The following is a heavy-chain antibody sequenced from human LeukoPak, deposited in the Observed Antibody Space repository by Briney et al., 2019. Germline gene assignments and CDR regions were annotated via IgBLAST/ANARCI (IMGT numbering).Heavy chain of an antibody. CDR2: TYYRSKWYN. Sequence: SLTLSLTCAISGDSVSSNSAAWNWIRQSPSRGLEWLGRTYYRSKWYNDYAVSVKSRITINPDTSKNQFSLQLNSVTPGDTAVYYCAREADYGDGNWFDPWGQGTLVTVSS. D-gene: IGHD4-17*01. CDR3: AREADYGDGNWFDP. J-gene: IGHJ5*02. CDR1: GDSVSSNSAA. V-gene: IGHV6-1*01.